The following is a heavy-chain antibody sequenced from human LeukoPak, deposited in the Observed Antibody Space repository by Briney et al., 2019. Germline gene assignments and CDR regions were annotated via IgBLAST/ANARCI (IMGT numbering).Heavy chain of an antibody. D-gene: IGHD3-16*01. V-gene: IGHV4-30-2*01. Sequence: DPSETLSLTCTVSGGSISSGGYYWSWIRQPPGKGLEWIGYIYHSGSTYYNPSLKSRVTISVDRSKNQFSLKLSSVTAADTAVYYCARDYAGAIYYWGQGTLVTVSS. CDR1: GGSISSGGYY. CDR3: ARDYAGAIYY. J-gene: IGHJ4*02. CDR2: IYHSGST.